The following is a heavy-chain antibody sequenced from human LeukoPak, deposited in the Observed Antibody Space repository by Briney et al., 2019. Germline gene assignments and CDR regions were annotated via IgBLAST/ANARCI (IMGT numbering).Heavy chain of an antibody. V-gene: IGHV4-4*07. Sequence: SETLSFTCTVSGGSISSYYWSWIRQPAGKGLEWIGRIYTSGSTNYNPSLKSRVTISLDTSKNQFSLKMSSVTAADTAVYYCARWSGNNWFDPWGQGTLVIVSS. D-gene: IGHD3-3*01. CDR2: IYTSGST. CDR1: GGSISSYY. CDR3: ARWSGNNWFDP. J-gene: IGHJ5*02.